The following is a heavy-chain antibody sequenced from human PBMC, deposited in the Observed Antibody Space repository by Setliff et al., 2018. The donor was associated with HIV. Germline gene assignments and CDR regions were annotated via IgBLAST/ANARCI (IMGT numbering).Heavy chain of an antibody. D-gene: IGHD3-22*01. Sequence: PGGSLRLSCAASGFTFSSYAISWVRQAPGKGREWVSAVSGGGGSTYYADSVKGRFTISRGNSKNTLYLQMNSLRAEDTAVYYCAKERNPYYYDSSGYSWFDPWGQGTLVTVSS. CDR2: VSGGGGST. J-gene: IGHJ5*02. V-gene: IGHV3-23*01. CDR1: GFTFSSYA. CDR3: AKERNPYYYDSSGYSWFDP.